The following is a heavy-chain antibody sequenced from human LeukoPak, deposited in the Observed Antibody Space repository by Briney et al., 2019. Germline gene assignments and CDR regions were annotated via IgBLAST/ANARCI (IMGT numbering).Heavy chain of an antibody. V-gene: IGHV4-30-4*01. J-gene: IGHJ5*02. CDR3: ARAPIIINSWYWFDH. Sequence: SETLSLTCTVSGGSLSSDEYYWSWIRQPPGKGLEWTGYIYNSGTTYYNPSLKSQVTISIDTSKNQFSLKLSSVTGADTALYYWARAPIIINSWYWFDHWGQGTLVTVSS. D-gene: IGHD5-24*01. CDR1: GGSLSSDEYY. CDR2: IYNSGTT.